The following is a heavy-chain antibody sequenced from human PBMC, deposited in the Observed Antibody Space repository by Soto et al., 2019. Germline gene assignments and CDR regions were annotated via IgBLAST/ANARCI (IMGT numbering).Heavy chain of an antibody. CDR1: GGSISSSDYY. CDR3: ARRGSASYWIDY. CDR2: IHYSGTT. D-gene: IGHD3-10*01. Sequence: LSLTCSVSGGSISSSDYYWGWIRQPPGKGLEWIGSIHYSGTTYYNPSLKSRVTISVDTSKNQFSLKLTSVTAADTAVYYCARRGSASYWIDYWGQGTLVTVSS. V-gene: IGHV4-39*01. J-gene: IGHJ4*02.